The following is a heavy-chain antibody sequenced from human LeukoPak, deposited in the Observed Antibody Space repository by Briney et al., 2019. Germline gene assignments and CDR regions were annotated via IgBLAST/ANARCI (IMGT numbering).Heavy chain of an antibody. CDR3: ARGRYSGGGIDN. J-gene: IGHJ4*02. CDR2: IKPDGSDK. CDR1: GFTFSTYW. Sequence: GGSLRLSCTASGFTFSTYWMTWVRQAPGKGLECVANIKPDGSDKYYVDSVTGRFTISRDNAKNSLYLQLNSLRAEDTAVYYCARGRYSGGGIDNWGQGTLVTVSS. D-gene: IGHD6-19*01. V-gene: IGHV3-7*04.